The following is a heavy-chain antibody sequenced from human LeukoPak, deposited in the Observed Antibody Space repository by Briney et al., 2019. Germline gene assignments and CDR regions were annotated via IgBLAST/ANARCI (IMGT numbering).Heavy chain of an antibody. J-gene: IGHJ4*02. CDR1: GGSISSYS. Sequence: PSETLSLTCNVSGGSISSYSWSWIRQPPGKGLEWIGYISYGGNTNYNPSLMRRVTISVDTSKSQFSLNLTSVTAADTAVYFCARHSGYSSGPDFDYWGQGTLVTVSS. CDR2: ISYGGNT. V-gene: IGHV4-59*08. D-gene: IGHD6-19*01. CDR3: ARHSGYSSGPDFDY.